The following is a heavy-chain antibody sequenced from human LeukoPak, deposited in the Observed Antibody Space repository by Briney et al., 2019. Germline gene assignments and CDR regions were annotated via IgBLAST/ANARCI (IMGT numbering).Heavy chain of an antibody. D-gene: IGHD2-2*01. V-gene: IGHV4-39*07. J-gene: IGHJ5*02. Sequence: SETLSLTCTVSGGSISSSSYYWGWIRQPPGKGREWIGSIYYSGSTYYNPSLKSRVTISVDTSKNKFSLKLSSVTAADTAVYYCATVRPAAPFDPWGQGTLVTVSS. CDR2: IYYSGST. CDR3: ATVRPAAPFDP. CDR1: GGSISSSSYY.